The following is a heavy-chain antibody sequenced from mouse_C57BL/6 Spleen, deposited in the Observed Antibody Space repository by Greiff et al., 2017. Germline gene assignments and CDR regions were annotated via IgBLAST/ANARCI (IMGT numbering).Heavy chain of an antibody. CDR1: GYTFTDYE. CDR2: IDPETGGT. J-gene: IGHJ4*01. V-gene: IGHV1-15*01. D-gene: IGHD1-1*01. Sequence: KQSGAELVRPGASVMLSCKASGYTFTDYEMHWVKQTPVHGLEWIGAIDPETGGTAYNQKFKGKAILTADKSSSPAYMELRSLASEDSAVYYFTRSGSSPYAIDYWGQGTSVTVSS. CDR3: TRSGSSPYAIDY.